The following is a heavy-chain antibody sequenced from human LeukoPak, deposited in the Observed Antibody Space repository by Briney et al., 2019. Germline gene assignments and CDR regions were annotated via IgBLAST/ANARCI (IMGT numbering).Heavy chain of an antibody. CDR2: IYSGGST. CDR3: AKGSSWIQLCYFDY. Sequence: PGGSLRLSCAASGFTVSSNYMSWVRQAPGKGLEWVSVIYSGGSTYYADSVKGRFTISRDNSKNTLYLQMNSLRAEDTAVYYCAKGSSWIQLCYFDYWGQGTLVTVSS. V-gene: IGHV3-53*01. CDR1: GFTVSSNY. J-gene: IGHJ4*02. D-gene: IGHD5-18*01.